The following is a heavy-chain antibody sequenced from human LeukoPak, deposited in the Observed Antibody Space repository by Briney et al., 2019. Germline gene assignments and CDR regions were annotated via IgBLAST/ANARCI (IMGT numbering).Heavy chain of an antibody. CDR2: INHSGST. V-gene: IGHV4-34*01. CDR3: ARSGPWGAFDI. J-gene: IGHJ3*02. Sequence: PSETLSLTCAVYGGSFSGYYWSWIRQPPGKGLEWIGEINHSGSTNYNPSLKSRVTISVDTSKNQFSLKLSSVTAADTAVYYCARSGPWGAFDIWGQGTMVTVSS. D-gene: IGHD7-27*01. CDR1: GGSFSGYY.